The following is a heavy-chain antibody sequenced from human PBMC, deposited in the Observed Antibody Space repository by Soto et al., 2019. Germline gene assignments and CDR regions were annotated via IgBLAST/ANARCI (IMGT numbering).Heavy chain of an antibody. J-gene: IGHJ4*02. V-gene: IGHV4-31*03. CDR2: IYYSGST. D-gene: IGHD2-8*02. CDR3: ARATSFSGHHGY. Sequence: QLQLQESGPGLVKPSQTLSLACTVSGGSFSSGGYYWSWIRQLPGKGLEWIGYIYYSGSTYSNPSLKSRFTKSLDTSKNQFSLKLSSVTAADTAVYYCARATSFSGHHGYWDPGTLVTVSS. CDR1: GGSFSSGGYY.